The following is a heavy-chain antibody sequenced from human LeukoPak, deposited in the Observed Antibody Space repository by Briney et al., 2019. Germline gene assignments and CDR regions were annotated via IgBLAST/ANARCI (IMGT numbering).Heavy chain of an antibody. J-gene: IGHJ3*02. CDR2: ISYDGSNK. V-gene: IGHV3-30-3*01. CDR3: AGRITGTRILDAFDI. Sequence: GGSLRLSCAASGFTFSSYAMHWVRQAPGKGLEWVAVISYDGSNKYYADSVKGRFTISRDNSKNTLYLQMNSLRAEDTAVYYCAGRITGTRILDAFDIWGQGTMVTVSS. CDR1: GFTFSSYA. D-gene: IGHD1-20*01.